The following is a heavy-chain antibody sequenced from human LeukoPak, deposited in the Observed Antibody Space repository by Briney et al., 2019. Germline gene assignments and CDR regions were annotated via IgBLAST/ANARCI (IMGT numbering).Heavy chain of an antibody. D-gene: IGHD3-10*01. Sequence: ASVKVACKASGYTFTDYYVQWVRQAPGQGLEWVGWINPNGGGRNFAQKFQGRVTMTRDTSISTVYMELSRLRCDDTAVYYCARLTGGDEKDAFDIWGQGTMVTVSS. CDR3: ARLTGGDEKDAFDI. J-gene: IGHJ3*02. CDR1: GYTFTDYY. CDR2: INPNGGGR. V-gene: IGHV1-2*02.